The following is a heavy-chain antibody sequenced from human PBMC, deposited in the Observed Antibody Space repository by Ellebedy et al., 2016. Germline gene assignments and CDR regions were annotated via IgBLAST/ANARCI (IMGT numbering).Heavy chain of an antibody. CDR3: ARKSTDGPYTRIYYYYLDV. V-gene: IGHV4-39*01. CDR2: IYYSGSSHYNNDNT. Sequence: SETLSLTXSVFGGSISSRNYFWVWLRPPPGKALVWFVSIYYSGSSHYNNDNTYYNPSLKSRITISVDTSKNQFYLKVTSVTAADTAVYFCARKSTDGPYTRIYYYYLDVWGKGTTVTVSS. CDR1: GGSISSRNYF. J-gene: IGHJ6*03. D-gene: IGHD3-16*01.